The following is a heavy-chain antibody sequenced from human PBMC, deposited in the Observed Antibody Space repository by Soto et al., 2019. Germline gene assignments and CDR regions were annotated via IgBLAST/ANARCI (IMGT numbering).Heavy chain of an antibody. CDR2: INSDGSST. CDR3: ARGSHYYDSSGPLKY. Sequence: PRGSLRLSCGASGFTSSSYLMDWIRQAPGKGLVWVSRINSDGSSTSYADSVKGRFTISRDNAKNTLYLQMNSLRAEDTAVYYCARGSHYYDSSGPLKYWGQGTLVTVSS. J-gene: IGHJ4*02. D-gene: IGHD3-22*01. CDR1: GFTSSSYL. V-gene: IGHV3-74*01.